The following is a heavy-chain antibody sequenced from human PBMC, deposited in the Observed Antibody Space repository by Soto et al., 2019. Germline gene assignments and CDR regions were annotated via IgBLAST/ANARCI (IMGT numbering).Heavy chain of an antibody. CDR1: GFTFSSYA. V-gene: IGHV3-23*01. J-gene: IGHJ4*02. CDR3: AKVRGRVVVAATFDY. D-gene: IGHD2-15*01. Sequence: GGSLRLSCAASGFTFSSYAMSWVRQAPGKGLEWVSAISGSGGSTYYADSVKGRFTISRDNSKNTLYLQMNSLRAEDTAVYYCAKVRGRVVVAATFDYWGQGTLVTISS. CDR2: ISGSGGST.